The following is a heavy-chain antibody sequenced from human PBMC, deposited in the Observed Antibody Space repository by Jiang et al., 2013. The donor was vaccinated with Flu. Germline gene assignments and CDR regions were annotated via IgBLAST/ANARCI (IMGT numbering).Heavy chain of an antibody. D-gene: IGHD6-19*01. CDR3: ARDLRYSSGWYWFDP. CDR1: GYIFTSYA. V-gene: IGHV1-3*01. Sequence: SGAEVKKPGASVKVSCKASGYIFTSYAMHWVRQAPGQRLEWMGWINAGKGNTEYSQRFQGRVTITRDTSASTAYMELSSLRSEDTAVYYCARDLRYSSGWYWFDPWGQGTLVTVSS. CDR2: INAGKGNT. J-gene: IGHJ5*02.